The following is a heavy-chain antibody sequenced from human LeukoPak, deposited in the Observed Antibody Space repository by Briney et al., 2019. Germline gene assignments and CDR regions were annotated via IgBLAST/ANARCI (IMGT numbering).Heavy chain of an antibody. D-gene: IGHD4-17*01. Sequence: GASVKVSCKASGYTFTRYYIHWVRQAPGQGLEWMGIIKPSGGPANYAQQNKGRVTMTRDTSTSTVYMELNSLKSEDTAVYYCARGPPTTMTNRYFGLFDPWGQGTSVTVSS. CDR2: IKPSGGPA. J-gene: IGHJ5*02. V-gene: IGHV1-46*01. CDR1: GYTFTRYY. CDR3: ARGPPTTMTNRYFGLFDP.